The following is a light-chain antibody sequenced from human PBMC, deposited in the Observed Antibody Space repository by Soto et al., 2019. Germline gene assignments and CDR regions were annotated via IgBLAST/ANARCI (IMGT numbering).Light chain of an antibody. CDR1: SSDIGASDY. V-gene: IGLV2-14*03. J-gene: IGLJ2*01. CDR2: NVN. CDR3: SSATL. Sequence: QSALTQPASVSGSPGQSITISCTGTSSDIGASDYVSWYQQHPDKAPKLIIYNVNYRPSGISSRFSGSTSGTTASLTISGLQAEDEPDYFGSSATLFGGGTKLTVL.